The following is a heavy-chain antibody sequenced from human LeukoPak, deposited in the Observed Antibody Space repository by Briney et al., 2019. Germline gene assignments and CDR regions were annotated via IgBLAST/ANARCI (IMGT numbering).Heavy chain of an antibody. CDR1: GFTVSSNY. J-gene: IGHJ4*02. Sequence: GGSLRLSCAASGFTVSSNYMSWVRQAPGKGLEWVSVIYSGGSTYYTDSVKGRFTISRDNSKNTLYLQMNSLRAEDTAVYYCARAGDYGDCFDYWGQGTLVTVSS. CDR3: ARAGDYGDCFDY. D-gene: IGHD4-17*01. V-gene: IGHV3-53*01. CDR2: IYSGGST.